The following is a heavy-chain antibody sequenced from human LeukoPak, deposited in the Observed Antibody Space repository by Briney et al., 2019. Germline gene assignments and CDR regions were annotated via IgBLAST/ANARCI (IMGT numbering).Heavy chain of an antibody. Sequence: GASVKVSCKASGGTFSRYTINWVRQAPGQGLEWMGGIIPIFGTANYAQKFQGRVTITADESTSTAHMELSSLRSEDTAVYYCARDNRNYDILTGYYPPGFDPWGQGTLVTVSS. CDR1: GGTFSRYT. V-gene: IGHV1-69*13. D-gene: IGHD3-9*01. J-gene: IGHJ5*02. CDR3: ARDNRNYDILTGYYPPGFDP. CDR2: IIPIFGTA.